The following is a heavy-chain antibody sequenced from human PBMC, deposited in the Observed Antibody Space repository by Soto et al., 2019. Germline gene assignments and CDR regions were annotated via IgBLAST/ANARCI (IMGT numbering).Heavy chain of an antibody. V-gene: IGHV3-7*01. CDR1: GFTFSSYW. CDR3: ARDQRWRRGSSAAKDAFDI. Sequence: GGSLRLSCAASGFTFSSYWMSWVRQAPGKGLEWVANIKQDGSEKYYVDSGKGRFTISRDNAKNSLYLEVNSLRAEDTAVYYCARDQRWRRGSSAAKDAFDIWGQGTMVTVSS. D-gene: IGHD2-2*01. J-gene: IGHJ3*02. CDR2: IKQDGSEK.